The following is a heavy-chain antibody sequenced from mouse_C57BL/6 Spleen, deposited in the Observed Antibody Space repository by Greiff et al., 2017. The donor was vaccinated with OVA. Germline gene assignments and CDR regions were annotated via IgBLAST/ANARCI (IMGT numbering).Heavy chain of an antibody. CDR2: IDPSDSVT. CDR3: ARSYYGSSSPDFDV. CDR1: GYTFTSYW. Sequence: QVQLQQSGAELVRPGSSVKLSCKASGYTFTSYWMHWVKQRPIQGLEWIGNIDPSDSVTNYNQKFKDKATLTVDKSSSTAYMQLSSLTSEDSAVYYCARSYYGSSSPDFDVWGTGTTVTVSS. D-gene: IGHD1-1*01. J-gene: IGHJ1*03. V-gene: IGHV1-52*01.